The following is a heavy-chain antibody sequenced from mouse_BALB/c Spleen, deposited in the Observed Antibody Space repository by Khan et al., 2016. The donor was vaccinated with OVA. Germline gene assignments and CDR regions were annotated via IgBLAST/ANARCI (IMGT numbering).Heavy chain of an antibody. CDR2: ISSTGTYT. Sequence: EVELVESGGGLVKPGGSLKLSCEVSGFAFNSYDMSWVRQTPEKRLEWVATISSTGTYTYYPDSVKGRFTISRATARNTLYRQRSSLRSEETALYYCTRPSYYGNPWFTYWGQGTLVTVSA. D-gene: IGHD2-10*01. V-gene: IGHV5-9*02. CDR1: GFAFNSYD. J-gene: IGHJ3*01. CDR3: TRPSYYGNPWFTY.